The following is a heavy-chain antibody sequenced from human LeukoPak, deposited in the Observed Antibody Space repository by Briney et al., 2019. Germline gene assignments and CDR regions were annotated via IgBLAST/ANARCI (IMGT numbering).Heavy chain of an antibody. Sequence: GESLKFSCKGSGYRFTDYWIGWVRQMPGKGLEWMGIIYPGDSDTRANPSFQGQVTISADKSINTAHLQWSSLKASDTAMYYCARGAAGTIPDYYYFGLDVWGQGTTVRVSS. D-gene: IGHD1-7*01. J-gene: IGHJ6*02. CDR2: IYPGDSDT. V-gene: IGHV5-51*01. CDR1: GYRFTDYW. CDR3: ARGAAGTIPDYYYFGLDV.